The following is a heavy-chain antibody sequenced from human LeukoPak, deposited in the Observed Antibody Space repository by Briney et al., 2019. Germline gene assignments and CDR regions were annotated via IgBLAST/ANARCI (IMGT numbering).Heavy chain of an antibody. CDR3: AREDTMVRGVRGSFDY. D-gene: IGHD3-10*01. V-gene: IGHV3-72*01. J-gene: IGHJ4*02. CDR2: TRNKANSYTT. Sequence: GGSLRLSCAASGFTFSNYAMHWVRQAPGKGLEWVGRTRNKANSYTTEYAASVKGRFTISRDDSKNSLYLQMNSLKTEDTAVYYCAREDTMVRGVRGSFDYWGQGTLVTVSS. CDR1: GFTFSNYA.